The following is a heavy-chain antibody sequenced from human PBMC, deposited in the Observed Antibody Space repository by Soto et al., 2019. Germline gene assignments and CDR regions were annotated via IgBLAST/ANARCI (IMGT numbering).Heavy chain of an antibody. CDR2: IRSKANSYAT. J-gene: IGHJ4*02. CDR3: TRRRGYNLDY. D-gene: IGHD5-12*01. CDR1: GFTFSGSA. Sequence: EVQLVESGGGLVQPGGSLKLSCAASGFTFSGSAMHWVRQASGKGLEWVGRIRSKANSYATAYAASVKGRFIISRDDSKNTAYLQMNSLKTEDTAVYYCTRRRGYNLDYWGQGTLVTVSS. V-gene: IGHV3-73*02.